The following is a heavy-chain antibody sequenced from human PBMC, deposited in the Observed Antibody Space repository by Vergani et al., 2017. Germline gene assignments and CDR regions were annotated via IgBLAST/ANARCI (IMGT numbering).Heavy chain of an antibody. CDR2: IIPIFGTA. J-gene: IGHJ4*02. D-gene: IGHD7-27*01. CDR3: ARDGEELGSQGGYYFDY. Sequence: QVQLVQSGTEVKKPGSSVKVSCKASGGTFSSYAISWVRQAPGQGLEWMGGIIPIFGTANYAQKLQGRVTITADKSTSTAYMELSSLRSEDTAVYYCARDGEELGSQGGYYFDYWGQGTLVTVSS. V-gene: IGHV1-69*06. CDR1: GGTFSSYA.